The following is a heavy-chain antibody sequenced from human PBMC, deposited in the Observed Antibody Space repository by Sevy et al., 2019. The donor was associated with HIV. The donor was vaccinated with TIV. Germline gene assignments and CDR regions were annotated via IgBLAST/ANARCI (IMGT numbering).Heavy chain of an antibody. J-gene: IGHJ6*03. CDR3: ARVIDGYHREFNYFYYYMDV. D-gene: IGHD5-12*01. CDR2: VYSDLRT. CDR1: GFSFDSYG. Sequence: GGSLRLSCAVSGFSFDSYGMTWVRQAPGKGLEWVSTVYSDLRTFYADSVKGRFTVSRDDPKNALYLQMNSLRAEDTAVYYCARVIDGYHREFNYFYYYMDVWGKGTTVTVSS. V-gene: IGHV3-53*01.